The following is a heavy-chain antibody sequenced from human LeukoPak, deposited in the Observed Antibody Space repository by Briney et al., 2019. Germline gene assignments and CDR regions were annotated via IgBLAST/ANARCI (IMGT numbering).Heavy chain of an antibody. CDR2: IKQDGSEK. J-gene: IGHJ6*03. CDR1: GFTFSSYW. Sequence: GGSLRLSCAASGFTFSSYWMSWVRQAPGKGLEWVANIKQDGSEKYYVDSVKGRFTISRDNAKNSLYLQMNSLRAEDTALYYCARTRYYYDSSYYYMDVWGKGTTVTVSS. D-gene: IGHD3-22*01. V-gene: IGHV3-7*03. CDR3: ARTRYYYDSSYYYMDV.